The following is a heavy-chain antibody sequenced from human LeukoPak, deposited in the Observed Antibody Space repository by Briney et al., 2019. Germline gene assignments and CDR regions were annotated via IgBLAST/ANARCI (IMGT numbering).Heavy chain of an antibody. D-gene: IGHD3-22*01. V-gene: IGHV4-39*07. Sequence: PSETLSLTCTVSGGSISSGSYYWRWIRQPPGKGLEWIGSIYYSGSTYYNPSLKSRVTISVDTSKNQFSLKLRSVTAADTAVYYCARVGGITMIVVLITDAFDIWGQGTMVTVSS. CDR2: IYYSGST. J-gene: IGHJ3*02. CDR1: GGSISSGSYY. CDR3: ARVGGITMIVVLITDAFDI.